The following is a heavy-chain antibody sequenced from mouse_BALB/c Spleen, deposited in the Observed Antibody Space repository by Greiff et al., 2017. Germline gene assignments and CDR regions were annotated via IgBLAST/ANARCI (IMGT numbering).Heavy chain of an antibody. CDR2: INSNGGST. CDR3: ARDEEYGNYDFDY. J-gene: IGHJ2*01. CDR1: GFTFSSYG. V-gene: IGHV5-6-3*01. D-gene: IGHD2-10*02. Sequence: DVKLVESGGGLVQPGGSLKLSCAASGFTFSSYGMSWVRQTPDKRLELVATINSNGGSTYYPDSVKGRFTISRDNAKNTLYLQMSSLKSEDTAMYYCARDEEYGNYDFDYWGQGTTLTVSS.